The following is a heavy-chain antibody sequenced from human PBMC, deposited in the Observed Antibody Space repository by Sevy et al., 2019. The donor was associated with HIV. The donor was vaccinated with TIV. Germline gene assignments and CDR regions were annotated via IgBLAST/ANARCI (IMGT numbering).Heavy chain of an antibody. J-gene: IGHJ5*02. CDR3: ARDYRATSDYYGSGREFDP. CDR1: GGSISSGDYY. V-gene: IGHV4-30-4*01. CDR2: IYYSGST. D-gene: IGHD3-10*01. Sequence: SETLSLTCTVSGGSISSGDYYWSWIRQPPGKGLEWIGYIYYSGSTYYNPSLKSRVTRSVDTSKNQFSLKLSSVTAADTAVYYCARDYRATSDYYGSGREFDPWGQGTLVTVSS.